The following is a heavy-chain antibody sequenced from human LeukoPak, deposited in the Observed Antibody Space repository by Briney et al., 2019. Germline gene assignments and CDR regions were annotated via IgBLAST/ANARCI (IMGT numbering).Heavy chain of an antibody. CDR1: GFTFSDYY. CDR3: GRDLESSGYSSVGY. Sequence: GGSLRLSCAASGFTFSDYYMSWIRQAPGKGLEWVSYISSSGNTLYYADSVKGRFTISRDNAKNSLYLQMNSLRGEDTAVYYRGRDLESSGYSSVGYWGQGTLVTVSS. J-gene: IGHJ1*01. V-gene: IGHV3-11*01. D-gene: IGHD3-22*01. CDR2: ISSSGNTL.